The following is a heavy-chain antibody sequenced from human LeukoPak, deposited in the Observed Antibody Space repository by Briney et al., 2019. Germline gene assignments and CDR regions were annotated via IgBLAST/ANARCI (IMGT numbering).Heavy chain of an antibody. V-gene: IGHV3-48*01. CDR1: GFTFSSYS. CDR2: ISSSSSSTI. Sequence: GGSLRLSCAASGFTFSSYSMNWVRQAPGKGLEWVSYISSSSSSTIHYADSVKGRFTISRDDSKNTLYLQMNSLRAEDTAVYYCAKGPPHNERVFDYWGQGTLVTVSS. CDR3: AKGPPHNERVFDY. D-gene: IGHD1-1*01. J-gene: IGHJ4*02.